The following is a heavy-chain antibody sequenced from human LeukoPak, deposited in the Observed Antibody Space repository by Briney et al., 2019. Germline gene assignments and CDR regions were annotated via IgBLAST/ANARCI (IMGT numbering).Heavy chain of an antibody. CDR2: ISYDGSNK. V-gene: IGHV3-30*19. D-gene: IGHD6-19*01. J-gene: IGHJ4*02. CDR3: ARDGRAVAGPLDY. Sequence: GGSLRLSCEASGFTFSHYGMHWVRQAPGKGLEWVAVISYDGSNKYYADSVKGRFTISRDNSKNTLYLQMNSLRAEDTAVYYCARDGRAVAGPLDYWGQGTLVTVSS. CDR1: GFTFSHYG.